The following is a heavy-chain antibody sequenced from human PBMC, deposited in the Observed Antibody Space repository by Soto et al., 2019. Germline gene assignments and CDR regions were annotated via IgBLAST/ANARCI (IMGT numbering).Heavy chain of an antibody. CDR3: ARPYDSSGYPHYYYYGMDV. CDR2: IIPIFGTA. V-gene: IGHV1-69*01. J-gene: IGHJ6*02. D-gene: IGHD3-22*01. Sequence: QVLLVQSGAEVKKPGSSVKVSCKASGGTFSSYAISWVRQAPGQGLEWMGGIIPIFGTANYAQKFQGRVTITADESTSTAYMELSSLRSEDTAVYYCARPYDSSGYPHYYYYGMDVWGQGTTVTVSS. CDR1: GGTFSSYA.